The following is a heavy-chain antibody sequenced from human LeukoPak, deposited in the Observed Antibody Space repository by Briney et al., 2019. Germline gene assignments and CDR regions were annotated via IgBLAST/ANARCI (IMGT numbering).Heavy chain of an antibody. CDR2: IYYSGST. CDR1: GGSISSCY. Sequence: PSETLSLTCTVSGGSISSCYWSWIRQPPGKGLEWIGYIYYSGSTNYNPSLKSRVTISVDTSKNQFSLKLSSVTAADTAVYYCARERDSDYYYMDVWGKGTTVTVSS. J-gene: IGHJ6*03. CDR3: ARERDSDYYYMDV. D-gene: IGHD1-26*01. V-gene: IGHV4-59*01.